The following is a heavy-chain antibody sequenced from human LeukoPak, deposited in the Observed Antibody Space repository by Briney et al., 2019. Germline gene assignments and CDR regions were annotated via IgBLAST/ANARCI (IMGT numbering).Heavy chain of an antibody. CDR3: KRGSGKRYIDY. CDR2: ISTSYNGNT. V-gene: IGHV1-18*01. CDR1: GYTFTSYG. D-gene: IGHD6-25*01. J-gene: IGHJ4*02. Sequence: ASVKVSCKASGYTFTSYGINWVRQAPGQGLERMGRISTSYNGNTNYAQKLQGRVTMTTDTSTSTASMELRGVGSDDTAVYYCKRGSGKRYIDYWGQGTLVTVSS.